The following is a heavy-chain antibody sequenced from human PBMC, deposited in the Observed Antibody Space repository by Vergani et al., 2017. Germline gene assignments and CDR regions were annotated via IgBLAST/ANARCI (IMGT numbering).Heavy chain of an antibody. V-gene: IGHV4-61*02. CDR2: IYTSGST. CDR3: AREGGAVAGTGXFDP. J-gene: IGHJ5*02. CDR1: GGSISSGSYY. D-gene: IGHD6-19*01. Sequence: QVQLQESGPGLVKPSQTLSLTCTVSGGSISSGSYYWSWIRQPAGKGLEWIGRIYTSGSTNYNPSLKSRVTISVDTSKNQFSLKLSSVTAADTAVYYCAREGGAVAGTGXFDPWGQGTLVTVSS.